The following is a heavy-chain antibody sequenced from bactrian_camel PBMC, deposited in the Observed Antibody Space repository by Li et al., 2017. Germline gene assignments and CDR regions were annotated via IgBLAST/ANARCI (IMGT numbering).Heavy chain of an antibody. CDR1: GFTFSNNW. CDR2: IHTGDGST. Sequence: QLVESGGGLVQPGGSLTLSCAASGFTFSNNWMHWVRQAPGKGLEWVSSIHTGDGSTNSADSVKGRFTISRDNTKNMLYLQMNSLKSEDTALYYCARDQSYCRNGYCSLDYWGQGTQVTVS. CDR3: ARDQSYCRNGYCSLDY. V-gene: IGHV3S1*01. D-gene: IGHD2*01. J-gene: IGHJ4*01.